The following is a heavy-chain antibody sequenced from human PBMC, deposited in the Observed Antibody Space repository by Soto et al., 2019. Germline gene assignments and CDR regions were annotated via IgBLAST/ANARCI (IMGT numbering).Heavy chain of an antibody. Sequence: ASVKVSCKASGYTFTGYYMHWVRQAPGQGLEWMGWINPNSGGTNYAQKFQGRVTMTRGTSISTAYMELSRLRSDDTAVYYCARDPTTVTTYYYYYYGMDVWGQGTTVTVSS. CDR2: INPNSGGT. CDR3: ARDPTTVTTYYYYYYGMDV. J-gene: IGHJ6*02. CDR1: GYTFTGYY. D-gene: IGHD4-4*01. V-gene: IGHV1-2*02.